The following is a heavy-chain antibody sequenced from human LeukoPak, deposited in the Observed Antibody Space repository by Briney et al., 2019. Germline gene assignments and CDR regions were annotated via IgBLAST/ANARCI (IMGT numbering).Heavy chain of an antibody. CDR2: IYPGDSDT. CDR1: AYSFTSYW. D-gene: IGHD3-22*01. Sequence: GESLKISCKGSAYSFTSYWIGWVRQMPGKGLEWMGIIYPGDSDTRYSPSFQGQVTISADKSISIAYLQWSSLKASDTAMYYCARLYYYDSSGYYPYFDYWGQGTLLTVSS. V-gene: IGHV5-51*01. J-gene: IGHJ4*02. CDR3: ARLYYYDSSGYYPYFDY.